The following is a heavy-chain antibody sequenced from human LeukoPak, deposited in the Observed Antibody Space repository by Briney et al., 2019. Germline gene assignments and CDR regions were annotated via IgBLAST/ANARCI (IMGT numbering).Heavy chain of an antibody. Sequence: SQTLSLTCTVSGGSISSSSYYWGWIRQPPGKGLEWIGSIYYSGSTYYNPSLKSRVTISVDTSKNQFSLKLSSVTAADTAVYYCASQWLVSRAFDYWGQGTLVTVSS. CDR3: ASQWLVSRAFDY. J-gene: IGHJ4*02. V-gene: IGHV4-39*01. CDR1: GGSISSSSYY. CDR2: IYYSGST. D-gene: IGHD6-19*01.